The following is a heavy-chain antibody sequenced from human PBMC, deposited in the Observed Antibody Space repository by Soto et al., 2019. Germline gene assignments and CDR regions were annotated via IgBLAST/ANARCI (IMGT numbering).Heavy chain of an antibody. CDR2: IWYDGSNK. V-gene: IGHV3-33*01. CDR1: GFTFSSYG. D-gene: IGHD4-17*01. J-gene: IGHJ3*02. CDR3: AREHDYGDYDAFDI. Sequence: QVQLVESGGGVVQPGRSLRLSCAASGFTFSSYGMHWVRQAPGKGLEWVAVIWYDGSNKYYADSVKGRFTISRDNSKNTLYLQMNSLRAEDTAVYYCAREHDYGDYDAFDIWGQGTMVTVSS.